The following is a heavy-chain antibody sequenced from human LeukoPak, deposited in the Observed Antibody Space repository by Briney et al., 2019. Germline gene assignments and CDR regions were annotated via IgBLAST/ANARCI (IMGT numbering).Heavy chain of an antibody. D-gene: IGHD3-22*01. CDR3: ARAGINYYDSSGYYPFDY. CDR2: IYSGGST. V-gene: IGHV3-53*01. J-gene: IGHJ4*02. Sequence: GGSLRLSCAASGFTVSSNYMSWVRQAPGKGLKWVSVIYSGGSTYYADSVKGRFTISRDNSKNTLYLQMNSLRAEDTAVYYCARAGINYYDSSGYYPFDYWGQGTLVTVSS. CDR1: GFTVSSNY.